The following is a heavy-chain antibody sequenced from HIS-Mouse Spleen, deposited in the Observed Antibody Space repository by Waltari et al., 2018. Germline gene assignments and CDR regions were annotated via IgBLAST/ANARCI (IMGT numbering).Heavy chain of an antibody. CDR3: ARVGLGIAFDI. V-gene: IGHV1-2*02. CDR1: GYAFPGHV. CDR2: INPNSGGT. D-gene: IGHD7-27*01. J-gene: IGHJ3*02. Sequence: QVQLVQSGAEVKKPGASGKGSCKASGYAFPGHVIPGVRQAPGQGLEWMGWINPNSGGTNYAQKFQGRVTMTRDTSISTAYMELSRLRSDHTAVYYCARVGLGIAFDIWGQGTMVTVSS.